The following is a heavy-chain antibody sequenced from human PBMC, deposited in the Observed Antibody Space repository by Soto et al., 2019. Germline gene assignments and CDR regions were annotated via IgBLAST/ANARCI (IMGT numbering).Heavy chain of an antibody. CDR3: ARGEDIGVVLGD. CDR2: IWYDGSNK. J-gene: IGHJ4*02. Sequence: QVQLVESGGGVVQPGRSLRLSCAASGFTFSSYGMHWVRQAPGKGLEWVAVIWYDGSNKYYADAVKGRFTISRDNSKNTLYLQMNSLRAEDTAVYYCARGEDIGVVLGDWGQGTLVTVSS. D-gene: IGHD2-2*01. V-gene: IGHV3-33*01. CDR1: GFTFSSYG.